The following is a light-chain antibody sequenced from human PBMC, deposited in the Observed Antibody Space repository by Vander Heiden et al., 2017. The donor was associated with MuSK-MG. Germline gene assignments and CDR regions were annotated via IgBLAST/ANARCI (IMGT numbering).Light chain of an antibody. V-gene: IGKV3-20*01. CDR2: GAS. CDR3: HQDGSSPRT. CDR1: QSVTSNY. J-gene: IGKJ2*01. Sequence: EIVLTQSPGTLSLSPGEGTTLSCRASQSVTSNYLAWYQQKPGQAPRLLIYGASIRATGIPDRFSGSGSGTDFTLTISRLEPEDFAVYYCHQDGSSPRTFGQGTNLDIK.